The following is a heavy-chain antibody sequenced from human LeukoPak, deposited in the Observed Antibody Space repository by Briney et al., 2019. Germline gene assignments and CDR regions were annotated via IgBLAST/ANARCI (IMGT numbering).Heavy chain of an antibody. V-gene: IGHV1-24*01. Sequence: ASVKVSCKVSGYSVTELSMQWVRQAPGKGLECLGGFDPEEAKMVYAQKFQGRVTMTEDTSTDTAYMELRGLTSEDTAVYYCATRSGAFWCGYVDWGQGELVAVSS. CDR1: GYSVTELS. J-gene: IGHJ4*02. D-gene: IGHD3-3*01. CDR2: FDPEEAKM. CDR3: ATRSGAFWCGYVD.